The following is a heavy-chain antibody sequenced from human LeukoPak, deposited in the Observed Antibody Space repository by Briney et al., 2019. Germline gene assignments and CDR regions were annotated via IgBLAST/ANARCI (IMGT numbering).Heavy chain of an antibody. CDR3: ARRSSGGNYRPIDY. Sequence: PGGSLRLSCAASGFTFSSYWMHWVRHAPGKGLVWVSRINSDGSGTTYTDSVMGRFTISRDNAKNTLYLQMNSLRAEDTAVYYCARRSSGGNYRPIDYWGQGTLVTVSS. V-gene: IGHV3-74*01. CDR1: GFTFSSYW. CDR2: INSDGSGT. J-gene: IGHJ4*02. D-gene: IGHD1-26*01.